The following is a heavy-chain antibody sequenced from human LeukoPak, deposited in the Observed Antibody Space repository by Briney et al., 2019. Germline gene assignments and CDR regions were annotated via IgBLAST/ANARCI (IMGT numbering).Heavy chain of an antibody. V-gene: IGHV3-73*01. CDR2: IRSKANSYAT. CDR3: TRLGNGYDSSVS. D-gene: IGHD3-22*01. J-gene: IGHJ4*02. CDR1: GFTFSGSA. Sequence: GGSLRLSCAASGFTFSGSAMHWVRQASGKGLEWVGRIRSKANSYATAYAASVKGRFTISRDDSKNTAYLQMNSLKTEDTAVYYCTRLGNGYDSSVSWGQGTLVTVSS.